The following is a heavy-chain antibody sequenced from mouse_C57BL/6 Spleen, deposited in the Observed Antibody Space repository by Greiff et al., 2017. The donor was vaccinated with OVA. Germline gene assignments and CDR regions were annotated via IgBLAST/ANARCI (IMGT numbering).Heavy chain of an antibody. CDR3: ARTYGSSYYLDY. Sequence: VQLKQSGGGLVKPGGSLKLSCAASGFTFSDYGMHWVRQAPEKGLEWVAYISSGSSTIYYADTVKGRVTISRDNAKNTLFLQMSSLRSEDTAIYYCARTYGSSYYLDYWGQGTTLTVSS. D-gene: IGHD1-1*01. J-gene: IGHJ2*01. CDR2: ISSGSSTI. V-gene: IGHV5-17*01. CDR1: GFTFSDYG.